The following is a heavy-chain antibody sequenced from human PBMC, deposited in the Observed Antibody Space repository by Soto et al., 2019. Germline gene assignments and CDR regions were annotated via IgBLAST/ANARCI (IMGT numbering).Heavy chain of an antibody. CDR1: GGSFSGYY. Sequence: QVQLQQWGAGLLKPSETLSLTCAVYGGSFSGYYWSWIRQPPGKGLEWIGEINHSGSTNYNPSLKRRVTLSVDTSKNQFSLKLSSVTAADTAVYYCARASYGSGSPVYFDYWGQGTLVTVSS. CDR2: INHSGST. J-gene: IGHJ4*02. D-gene: IGHD3-10*01. V-gene: IGHV4-34*01. CDR3: ARASYGSGSPVYFDY.